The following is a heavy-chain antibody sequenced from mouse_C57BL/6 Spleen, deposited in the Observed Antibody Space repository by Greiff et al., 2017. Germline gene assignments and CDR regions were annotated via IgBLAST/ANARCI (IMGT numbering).Heavy chain of an antibody. J-gene: IGHJ2*01. V-gene: IGHV1-50*01. Sequence: QVQLKQPGAELVKPGASVKLSCKASGYTFTSYWMQWVKQRPGQGLEWIGEIDPSDSYTNYNQKFKGKATLTVDTSSSTAYMQLSSLTSEDSAVYYCARSGNGYPDYWGQGTTLTVSS. D-gene: IGHD2-2*01. CDR3: ARSGNGYPDY. CDR2: IDPSDSYT. CDR1: GYTFTSYW.